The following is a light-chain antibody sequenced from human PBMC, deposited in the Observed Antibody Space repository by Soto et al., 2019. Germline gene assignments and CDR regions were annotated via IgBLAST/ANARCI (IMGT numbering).Light chain of an antibody. J-gene: IGLJ2*01. Sequence: QSALTQPASVSGSPGQTIPMSCTGTSSDVGGYNYVSWYQQHPGKAPKLMIYEVSNRPSGVSNRFSGSKSGNTASLTISGLQAEDEAGYYCSSYTSSSTLVFGGGTKLTVL. V-gene: IGLV2-14*01. CDR3: SSYTSSSTLV. CDR1: SSDVGGYNY. CDR2: EVS.